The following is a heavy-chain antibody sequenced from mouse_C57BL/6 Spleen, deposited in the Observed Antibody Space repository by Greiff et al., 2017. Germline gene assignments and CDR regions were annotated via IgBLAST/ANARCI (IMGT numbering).Heavy chain of an antibody. D-gene: IGHD3-2*02. V-gene: IGHV1-42*01. CDR2: INPSTGGT. Sequence: VQLQQSGPELVKPGASVKISCKASGYSFTGYYMNWVKQSPEKSLEWIGEINPSTGGTTYNQKFKAKATLTVDKSSSTAYMQLKSLTSEDSAVYYCARGDSSDHLDYWGQGTTLTVSS. J-gene: IGHJ2*01. CDR1: GYSFTGYY. CDR3: ARGDSSDHLDY.